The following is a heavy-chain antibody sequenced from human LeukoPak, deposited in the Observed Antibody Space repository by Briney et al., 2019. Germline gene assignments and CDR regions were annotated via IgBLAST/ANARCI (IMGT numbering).Heavy chain of an antibody. J-gene: IGHJ5*02. Sequence: GGSLRLSCAASGFTFNTYTMNWVRQAPGKGLEWVSGINWNGGSTGYADSVKGRFTISRDNAKNSLYLQMNSLRAEDTALYYCARVTQHNWFDPWGQGTLVTVSS. V-gene: IGHV3-20*04. CDR1: GFTFNTYT. CDR2: INWNGGST. CDR3: ARVTQHNWFDP. D-gene: IGHD1-14*01.